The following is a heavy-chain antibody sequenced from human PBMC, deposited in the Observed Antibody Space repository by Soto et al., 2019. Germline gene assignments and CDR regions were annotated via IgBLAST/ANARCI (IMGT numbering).Heavy chain of an antibody. CDR3: ARGSCSSTSCHDYYAMDV. Sequence: GASVKVSCKASGYTFTDYYMHWVRQAPGQGLEWMGWINPNSGVTNYAQKFQGRVTMTRDTSISTAYMELSRLRSDDTAVYYCARGSCSSTSCHDYYAMDVWGQGTTVTVSS. CDR1: GYTFTDYY. J-gene: IGHJ6*02. D-gene: IGHD2-2*01. V-gene: IGHV1-2*02. CDR2: INPNSGVT.